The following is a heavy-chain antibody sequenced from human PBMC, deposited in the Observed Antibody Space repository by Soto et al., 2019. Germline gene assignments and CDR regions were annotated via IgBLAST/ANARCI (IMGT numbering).Heavy chain of an antibody. CDR3: AKDQKLGKYYYYGMDV. Sequence: GGSLRLSCAASGFTVSSYGMHWVRQAPGKGLEWVAVISYDGSNKYYADSVKGRFTISRDNSKNTLYLQMNSLRAEDTAVYYCAKDQKLGKYYYYGMDVWGQGTTVTVSS. D-gene: IGHD6-13*01. CDR1: GFTVSSYG. V-gene: IGHV3-30*18. CDR2: ISYDGSNK. J-gene: IGHJ6*02.